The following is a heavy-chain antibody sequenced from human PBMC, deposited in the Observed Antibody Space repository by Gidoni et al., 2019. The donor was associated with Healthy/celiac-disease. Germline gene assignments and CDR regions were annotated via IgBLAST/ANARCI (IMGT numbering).Heavy chain of an antibody. CDR1: GFTVSSYA. CDR2: ISGSGGST. CDR3: AKDEYYDSSGPFCY. Sequence: EVQLLESGGGVVQPGGSLRLSCAASGFTVSSYAMSWVRQAPGKGLECVSAISGSGGSTYYADSVKGQFTISRDNAKNTLYLQMNSLRAEDTAVYYCAKDEYYDSSGPFCYWGQGTLVTVSS. V-gene: IGHV3-23*01. D-gene: IGHD3-22*01. J-gene: IGHJ4*02.